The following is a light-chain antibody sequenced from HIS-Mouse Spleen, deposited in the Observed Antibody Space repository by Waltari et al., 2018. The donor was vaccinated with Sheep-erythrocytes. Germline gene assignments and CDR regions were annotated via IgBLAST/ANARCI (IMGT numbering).Light chain of an antibody. CDR3: QQYYSYPPT. J-gene: IGKJ1*01. V-gene: IGKV1-8*01. CDR1: QGISSY. CDR2: AAS. Sequence: AIRMTQSPSSFSASTGDRVTLTCRASQGISSYLAWYQQKPGKAPKLLIYAASTVQSGVPSRFSGSGSGTDFTLTISCLQSEDFATYYCQQYYSYPPTFGQGTKVEIK.